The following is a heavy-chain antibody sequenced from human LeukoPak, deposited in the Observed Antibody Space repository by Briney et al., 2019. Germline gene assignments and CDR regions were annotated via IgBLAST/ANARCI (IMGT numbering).Heavy chain of an antibody. CDR3: AKDPIAAAGAEIDWYFDL. D-gene: IGHD6-13*01. CDR1: GFTFDDYA. Sequence: SLRLSCAASGFTFDDYAMHWVRQAPGKGLEWVSGISWNSGSIGYADSVKGRFTISRDNAKNSLYLQMNSLRAEDTALYYCAKDPIAAAGAEIDWYFDLWGRGTLVTVSS. CDR2: ISWNSGSI. V-gene: IGHV3-9*01. J-gene: IGHJ2*01.